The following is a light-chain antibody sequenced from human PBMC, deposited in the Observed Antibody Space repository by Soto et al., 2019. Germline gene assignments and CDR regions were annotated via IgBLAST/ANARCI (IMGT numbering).Light chain of an antibody. CDR2: GAS. CDR1: SAVSSIY. CDR3: QQYESSRT. V-gene: IGKV3-20*01. Sequence: ETVLTQSPGTLSLSPGERATLSCRASSAVSSIYLAWYQQKPGQAPSLLIYGASSRATGIPDRFSGSGSGTDFTLTISRLEPEDFGVYYCQQYESSRTFGGGTKVDIK. J-gene: IGKJ4*01.